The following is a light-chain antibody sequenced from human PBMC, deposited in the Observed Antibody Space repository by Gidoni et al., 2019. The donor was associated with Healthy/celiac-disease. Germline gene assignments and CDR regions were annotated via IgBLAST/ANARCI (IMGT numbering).Light chain of an antibody. Sequence: DIQMTQSPSTLSAYVADRVTITCRASQSISSWLAWYQQKPGKAPKLLIYDASSLESGVPSRFSGSGSGTEFTLTISSLQPDDFATYYCQQYNSYSTYTFGQGTKLEIK. J-gene: IGKJ2*01. CDR1: QSISSW. V-gene: IGKV1-5*01. CDR2: DAS. CDR3: QQYNSYSTYT.